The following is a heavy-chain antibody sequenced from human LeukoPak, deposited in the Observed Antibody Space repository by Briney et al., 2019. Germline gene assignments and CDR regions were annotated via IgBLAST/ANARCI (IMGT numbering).Heavy chain of an antibody. CDR2: IYSSGST. CDR3: ARECFSSICPYNNMDV. J-gene: IGHJ6*02. V-gene: IGHV4-61*02. Sequence: SETLSLTCTVSGGSISSSSCYWTWIRQPAGKGLEWIGRIYSSGSTNYNPSLKSRLTMSVDTSRNQFSLKLNSVTAADTAVYYCARECFSSICPYNNMDVWAKGPRSPSP. D-gene: IGHD2-2*01. CDR1: GGSISSSSCY.